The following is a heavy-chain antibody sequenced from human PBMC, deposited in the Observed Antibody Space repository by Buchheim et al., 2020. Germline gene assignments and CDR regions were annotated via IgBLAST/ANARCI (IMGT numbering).Heavy chain of an antibody. CDR2: ITGSGGST. Sequence: EVQLLESGGGLVQPGGSLRLSCAASGFALRSYAMSWVRQAPGKGLEWVSVITGSGGSTYYADSVKGRFIISRDNSKNTLSLQMSSVRVEDTAIYYWTKVGCQEGWNYNDYYGMDVWGQGTT. V-gene: IGHV3-23*01. CDR3: TKVGCQEGWNYNDYYGMDV. J-gene: IGHJ6*02. CDR1: GFALRSYA. D-gene: IGHD2-15*01.